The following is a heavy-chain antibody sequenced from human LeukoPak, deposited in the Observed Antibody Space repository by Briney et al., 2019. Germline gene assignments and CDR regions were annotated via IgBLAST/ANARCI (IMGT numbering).Heavy chain of an antibody. CDR3: ARDKIERGITMVRGVISPGDY. Sequence: SVKVSCKASGGTFSSYAISWVRQAPGQGLEWMGRIIPILGIANYAQKFQGRVTITADKSTSTAYMELSSLRSEDTAVDYCARDKIERGITMVRGVISPGDYWGQGTLVTVSS. CDR2: IIPILGIA. D-gene: IGHD3-10*01. V-gene: IGHV1-69*04. CDR1: GGTFSSYA. J-gene: IGHJ4*02.